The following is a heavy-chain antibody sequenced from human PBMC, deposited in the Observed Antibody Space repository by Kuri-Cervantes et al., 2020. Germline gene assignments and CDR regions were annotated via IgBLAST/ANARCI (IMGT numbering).Heavy chain of an antibody. CDR3: ARGVVVVVAAVYYSYMDV. D-gene: IGHD2-15*01. Sequence: SWAISGYSISSGYYWGWIRQPPGKGLQGLGTIYHSGSDYYKPSLKRRVTISVDTSKNRFSLKLSSVTVADPAVYYCARGVVVVVAAVYYSYMDVWGKGTTVTVSS. CDR1: GYSISSGYY. J-gene: IGHJ6*03. V-gene: IGHV4-38-2*01. CDR2: IYHSGSD.